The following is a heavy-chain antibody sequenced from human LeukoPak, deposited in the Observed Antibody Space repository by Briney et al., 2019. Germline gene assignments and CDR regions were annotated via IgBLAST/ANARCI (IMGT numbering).Heavy chain of an antibody. CDR1: GGTFSSYA. CDR2: IIPILGIA. D-gene: IGHD5-18*01. V-gene: IGHV1-69*04. CDR3: ARESKQLWLENSGYYFDY. Sequence: SVKVSCKASGGTFSSYAISWVRQAPGQGLEWMGRIIPILGIANCAQKFQGRVTITADKSTSTAYMELSSLRSEDTAVYYCARESKQLWLENSGYYFDYWGQGTLVTVSS. J-gene: IGHJ4*02.